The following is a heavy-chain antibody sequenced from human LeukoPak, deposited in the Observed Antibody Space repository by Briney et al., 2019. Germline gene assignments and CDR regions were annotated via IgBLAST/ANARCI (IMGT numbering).Heavy chain of an antibody. CDR2: FSWDGGSK. D-gene: IGHD5-24*01. J-gene: IGHJ4*02. CDR3: TKETESQRSFDN. CDR1: GFTFSSYW. V-gene: IGHV3-43*01. Sequence: GGSLRLSCAASGFTFSSYWMHWVRQAPGKGLEWVSLFSWDGGSKYYADSVKGRFTISRDNSKNSLYLQMNSLRTEDTALYYCTKETESQRSFDNWGQGTLVTVSS.